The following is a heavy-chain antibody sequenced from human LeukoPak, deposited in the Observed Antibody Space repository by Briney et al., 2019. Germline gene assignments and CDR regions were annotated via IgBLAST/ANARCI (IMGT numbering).Heavy chain of an antibody. CDR1: GYTFTTYH. D-gene: IGHD6-25*01. Sequence: ASVKVSCKASGYTFTTYHIHWVRQAPGQGLEWMGIINPGDGSISYAQKFQGRVTVTRDTSTSTVYMDLSSLRSEDTAVYYCARAAVHYYSVMDVWGQGTTVTVFS. CDR3: ARAAVHYYSVMDV. J-gene: IGHJ6*02. CDR2: INPGDGSI. V-gene: IGHV1-46*01.